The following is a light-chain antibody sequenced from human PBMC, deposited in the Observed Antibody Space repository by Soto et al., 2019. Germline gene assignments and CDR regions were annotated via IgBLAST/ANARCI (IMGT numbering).Light chain of an antibody. V-gene: IGLV2-14*01. CDR3: QSYDSSLTGYV. CDR2: DVS. CDR1: SSDVGGYNY. J-gene: IGLJ1*01. Sequence: QSALTQPASVSGSPGQSITISCTGTSSDVGGYNYVSWYRQHPGKAPKLMIYDVSNRPSGVSNRFSGSKSGTSASLTITGLQAEDEADYYCQSYDSSLTGYVFGSGTKVTVL.